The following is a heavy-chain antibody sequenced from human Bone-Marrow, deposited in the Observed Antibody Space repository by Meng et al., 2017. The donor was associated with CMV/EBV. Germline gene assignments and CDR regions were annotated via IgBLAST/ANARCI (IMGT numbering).Heavy chain of an antibody. CDR1: GGYISSGGYY. CDR3: AREMDAAAFDY. D-gene: IGHD6-25*01. Sequence: SETLSLTCTVSGGYISSGGYYWSWIRQHPGKGLEWIGYIYYSGSTYYNPSLKSRVTISVDTSKNQFSLKLSSVTAADTAVYYCAREMDAAAFDYWGQGTLVTVSS. CDR2: IYYSGST. V-gene: IGHV4-31*03. J-gene: IGHJ4*02.